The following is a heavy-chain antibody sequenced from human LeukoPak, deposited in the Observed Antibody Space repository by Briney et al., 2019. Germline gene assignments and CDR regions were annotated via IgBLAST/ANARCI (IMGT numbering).Heavy chain of an antibody. V-gene: IGHV3-30-3*01. CDR3: ARVDIVVVVAAID. J-gene: IGHJ4*02. Sequence: GRSLRLSCAASGFTFSSYAMHWVRQAPGKGLEWVAVISYDGSNKYYADSVKGRFTISRDNSKNTLYLQMNSLRAEDTAVYYCARVDIVVVVAAIDWGQGTLVTVSS. CDR2: ISYDGSNK. D-gene: IGHD2-15*01. CDR1: GFTFSSYA.